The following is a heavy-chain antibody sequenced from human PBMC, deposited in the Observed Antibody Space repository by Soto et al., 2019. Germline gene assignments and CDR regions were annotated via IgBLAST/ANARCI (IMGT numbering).Heavy chain of an antibody. CDR2: ISSSSSSYI. CDR1: GFTFSSYS. V-gene: IGHV3-21*01. D-gene: IGHD2-2*01. J-gene: IGHJ6*02. Sequence: EVQLVESGGGLVKPGGSLRLSCAASGFTFSSYSMNWVRQAPGKWLEWVSSISSSSSSYIYYADSVKGRFTISRDNAKNSLYLQMNSLRAEDTAVYYCARDLYCSSTSCYFSGMDVWGQGTTVTVSS. CDR3: ARDLYCSSTSCYFSGMDV.